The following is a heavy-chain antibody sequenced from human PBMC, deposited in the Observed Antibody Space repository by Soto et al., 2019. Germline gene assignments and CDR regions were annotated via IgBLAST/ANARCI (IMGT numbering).Heavy chain of an antibody. Sequence: EVQLLESGGGLVQPGGSLRLSCAASGFTFSNYAMNWVRQAPGKGLEWVSSITSDGSTYYADSVKGRFSTSRDNSKNSLFLQVNSLRAEDTAVYYCAKDQYSDWGQGTLVTVSS. CDR2: ITSDGST. V-gene: IGHV3-23*01. J-gene: IGHJ4*02. CDR3: AKDQYSD. CDR1: GFTFSNYA. D-gene: IGHD2-15*01.